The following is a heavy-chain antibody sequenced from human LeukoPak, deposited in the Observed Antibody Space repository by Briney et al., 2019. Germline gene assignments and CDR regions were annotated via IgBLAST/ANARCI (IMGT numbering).Heavy chain of an antibody. CDR3: ARGRIGAYSYGYDLDY. D-gene: IGHD5-18*01. CDR2: MNPNSGNT. Sequence: ASVKVSCKASGYTFTSYDINWVRQATGQGLEWMGWMNPNSGNTGYAQKFQGRVTMSRNTSISTAYMELSSLRSEDTAVYYCARGRIGAYSYGYDLDYWGQGTLVTVSS. CDR1: GYTFTSYD. J-gene: IGHJ4*02. V-gene: IGHV1-8*01.